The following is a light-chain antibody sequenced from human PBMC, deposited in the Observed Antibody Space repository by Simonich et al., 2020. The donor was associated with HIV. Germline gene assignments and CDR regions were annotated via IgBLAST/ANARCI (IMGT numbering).Light chain of an antibody. V-gene: IGKV3-15*01. CDR3: QQYNNGPPIT. CDR2: GAS. J-gene: IGKJ5*01. CDR1: QSVRSSY. Sequence: EIVLTQSPGTLSLSPGERATLSYRASQSVRSSYLDWYQQKHGKAPRLLIFGASTRATGIPARFSGSGSGTEFTLTISSMQSEDFAVYYCQQYNNGPPITFGQGTRLEIK.